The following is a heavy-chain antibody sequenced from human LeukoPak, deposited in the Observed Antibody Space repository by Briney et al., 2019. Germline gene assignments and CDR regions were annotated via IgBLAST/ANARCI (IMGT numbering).Heavy chain of an antibody. D-gene: IGHD3-22*01. CDR1: GFTFSSYS. CDR2: ISSSSSYK. V-gene: IGHV3-21*01. J-gene: IGHJ4*02. CDR3: ARDYYYDSSGYYGRRGFDY. Sequence: PGGSLRLSCAASGFTFSSYSMNWVRQAPGKGLEWVSFISSSSSYKYYADSVKGRLTISRDNAKNSLYLQMNSLRAEDTAAYYCARDYYYDSSGYYGRRGFDYWGQGTLVTVSS.